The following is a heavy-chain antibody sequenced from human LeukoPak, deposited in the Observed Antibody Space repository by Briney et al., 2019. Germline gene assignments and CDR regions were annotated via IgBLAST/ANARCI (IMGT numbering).Heavy chain of an antibody. CDR1: GYTFTGYY. D-gene: IGHD3-9*01. V-gene: IGHV1-2*02. J-gene: IGHJ4*02. CDR2: INSYSGGT. Sequence: ASVKVSCKASGYTFTGYYMHWVRQAPGQGLEWMGWINSYSGGTIYAQNFQGRVTMTRDTSISTAYLQWSSLKASDTAMYYCARQAHDILTGYCDYWGQGTLVTVSS. CDR3: ARQAHDILTGYCDY.